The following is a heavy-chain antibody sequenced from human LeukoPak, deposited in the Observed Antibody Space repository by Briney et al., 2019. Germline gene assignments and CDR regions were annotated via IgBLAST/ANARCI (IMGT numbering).Heavy chain of an antibody. CDR1: GFTFSHYS. D-gene: IGHD3-10*01. V-gene: IGHV3-48*04. Sequence: PGGSLRLSCAASGFTFSHYSMNWVRQAPGKGLEWISYTSSSSATIYYADSVKGRFSISRDNAKNSLYLQMDSLRAEDTAVYYCARTYYYGSGSYYNVLWYFDYWGQGTLVTVSS. CDR2: TSSSSATI. J-gene: IGHJ4*02. CDR3: ARTYYYGSGSYYNVLWYFDY.